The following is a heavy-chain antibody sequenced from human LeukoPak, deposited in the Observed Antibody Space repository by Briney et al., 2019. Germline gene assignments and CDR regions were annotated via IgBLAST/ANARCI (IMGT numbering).Heavy chain of an antibody. CDR3: VVGGGYDILTGYYWPDFDY. D-gene: IGHD3-9*01. V-gene: IGHV3-64D*06. CDR2: ISSNGGST. Sequence: GGSLRLSCSASGFTFSSYAMHWVREAPGKGLEYVSAISSNGGSTYYADCVKGRFTISRDNSKNTLYLQMSSLRAEDTAVYYCVVGGGYDILTGYYWPDFDYWGQGTLVTVSS. J-gene: IGHJ4*02. CDR1: GFTFSSYA.